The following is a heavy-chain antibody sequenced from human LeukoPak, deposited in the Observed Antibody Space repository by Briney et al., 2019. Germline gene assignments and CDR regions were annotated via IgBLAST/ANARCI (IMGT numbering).Heavy chain of an antibody. D-gene: IGHD3-22*01. V-gene: IGHV3-13*01. Sequence: GGSLRLSCAASGFTFSSYDMHWVCQATGKGLEWVSAIGTAGDTYYPGSVKGRFTISRENAKNSLYLQMNSLRAEDTAVYYCARGHYYDSSGYYYFDYWGQGTLVTVSS. CDR2: IGTAGDT. CDR1: GFTFSSYD. CDR3: ARGHYYDSSGYYYFDY. J-gene: IGHJ4*02.